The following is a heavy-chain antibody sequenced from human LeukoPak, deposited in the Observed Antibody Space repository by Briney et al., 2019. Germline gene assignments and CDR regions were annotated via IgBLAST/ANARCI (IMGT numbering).Heavy chain of an antibody. J-gene: IGHJ4*02. CDR3: ARNRRY. V-gene: IGHV4-34*01. Sequence: SETLSLTCAVYGGSFSGYYWSWIRQPPGKGLEWIGEINHSGSTNYNPSLKSRVTISVDTSKNQFSLKLSPVTAADTAVYYCARNRRYWGQGTLVTVSS. CDR1: GGSFSGYY. CDR2: INHSGST.